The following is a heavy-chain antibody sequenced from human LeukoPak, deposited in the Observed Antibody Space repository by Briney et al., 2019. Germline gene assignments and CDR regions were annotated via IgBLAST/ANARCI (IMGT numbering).Heavy chain of an antibody. Sequence: ASVKVSCKASGYPFTSYGISWVRQAPGQGLEWMGWISAYNGNTNYAQKLQGRVTMTTDTSTSTASMELRSLRSDDTAAYYCARGPPRVATTRSIIDYWGQGPLVTVSS. CDR2: ISAYNGNT. CDR3: ARGPPRVATTRSIIDY. J-gene: IGHJ4*02. D-gene: IGHD5-12*01. V-gene: IGHV1-18*01. CDR1: GYPFTSYG.